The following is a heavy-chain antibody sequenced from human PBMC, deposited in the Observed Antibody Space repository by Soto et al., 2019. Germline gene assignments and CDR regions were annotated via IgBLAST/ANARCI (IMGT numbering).Heavy chain of an antibody. D-gene: IGHD6-19*01. J-gene: IGHJ4*02. CDR2: IYSGGST. CDR1: GFTVSSNY. CDR3: ATGLSYSSGWYYFDY. V-gene: IGHV3-53*01. Sequence: PGGSLRLSCAASGFTVSSNYMGWVRQAPGKGLAWVSVIYSGGSTYYADSVKGRFTISRDNSKNTLYLQMNSLRAEDTAVYYCATGLSYSSGWYYFDYWGQGTLVTVSS.